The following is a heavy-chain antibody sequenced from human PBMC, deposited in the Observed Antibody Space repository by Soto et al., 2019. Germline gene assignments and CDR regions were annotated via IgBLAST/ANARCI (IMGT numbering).Heavy chain of an antibody. CDR1: NETLTTYG. Sequence: QVHLVQSGAEVKKPGASVKVSCKASNETLTTYGIRWVRQAPGQGLEWMGWVSGYSGHSSSAQEFQDRVIMTTDTSTNTAYMELRSLTSDDSAVYFCARDSSSSGYYYGMDVWGQGTTVTVSS. J-gene: IGHJ6*02. V-gene: IGHV1-18*01. D-gene: IGHD6-6*01. CDR3: ARDSSSSGYYYGMDV. CDR2: VSGYSGHS.